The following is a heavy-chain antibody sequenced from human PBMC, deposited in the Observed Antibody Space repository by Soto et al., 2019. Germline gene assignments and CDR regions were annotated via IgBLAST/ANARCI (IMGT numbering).Heavy chain of an antibody. D-gene: IGHD3-22*01. V-gene: IGHV5-51*01. Sequence: LKISCKGSGYKFIDYWIGWVRQVPGKGLEWVGSIYPGDFDIKYRPSFQGQVTISADRSTTTAYLQWNSLQASDTAMYYCVRTSGGEYYDSRQYYYSYWGQGTLVTVSS. CDR1: GYKFIDYW. J-gene: IGHJ4*02. CDR2: IYPGDFDI. CDR3: VRTSGGEYYDSRQYYYSY.